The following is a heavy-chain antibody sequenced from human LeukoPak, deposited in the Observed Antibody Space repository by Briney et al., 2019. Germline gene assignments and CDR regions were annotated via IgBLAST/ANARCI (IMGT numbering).Heavy chain of an antibody. V-gene: IGHV1-2*02. CDR2: INPSSGGT. D-gene: IGHD3-10*01. J-gene: IGHJ4*02. CDR3: MRDWSKEASGSKNSFDY. CDR1: EYTFTDYY. Sequence: ASVTVSCKGSEYTFTDYYMHWVRQAPGQGREWMGWINPSSGGTKYAQRFHGRVTMNRDTTISTAYLELNRLTSDDTAVYYCMRDWSKEASGSKNSFDYWGQGTLVTVSS.